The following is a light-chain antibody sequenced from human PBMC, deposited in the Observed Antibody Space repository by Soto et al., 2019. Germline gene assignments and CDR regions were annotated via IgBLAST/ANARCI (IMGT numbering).Light chain of an antibody. J-gene: IGKJ2*01. V-gene: IGKV3-20*01. Sequence: EIVLTQSPGTLSLSPGERTTLSCRASQSVSSSYLAWYQQKPGQAPRLLIYGASSRATGIPDRFSGSGSGTDFTLPISRLEPEDFAVYYCQQYGSSPPYTFGQGTKLESK. CDR3: QQYGSSPPYT. CDR2: GAS. CDR1: QSVSSSY.